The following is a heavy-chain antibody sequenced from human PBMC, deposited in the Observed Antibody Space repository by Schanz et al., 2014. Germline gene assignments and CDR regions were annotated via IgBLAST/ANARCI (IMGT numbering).Heavy chain of an antibody. V-gene: IGHV4-31*03. CDR1: GGSISSGGYY. J-gene: IGHJ5*02. CDR2: ISYSGTT. D-gene: IGHD3-16*01. Sequence: QVQLQESGPGLVKPSQTLSLTCTVSGGSISSGGYYWSWIRQHPGKGLEWIGYISYSGTTYYNPSLKSRVTISGSTSKTQFSLKLSSVTAADTAVYYCAIDALGGPHNWFDPWGQGTLVSVSS. CDR3: AIDALGGPHNWFDP.